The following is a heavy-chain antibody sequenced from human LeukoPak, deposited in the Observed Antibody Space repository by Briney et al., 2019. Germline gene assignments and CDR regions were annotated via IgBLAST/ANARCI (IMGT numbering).Heavy chain of an antibody. CDR3: ASSSWYDAFDI. CDR1: GGSISSGGYS. D-gene: IGHD6-13*01. Sequence: PSQTLSLTCAVSGGSISSGGYSWSWIRQLPGKGLEWIGYIYHSGSTYYNPSLKSRVTISVDRSKNQFSLKLSSVTAADTAVYYCASSSWYDAFDIWGQGTMVTVSS. V-gene: IGHV4-30-2*01. CDR2: IYHSGST. J-gene: IGHJ3*02.